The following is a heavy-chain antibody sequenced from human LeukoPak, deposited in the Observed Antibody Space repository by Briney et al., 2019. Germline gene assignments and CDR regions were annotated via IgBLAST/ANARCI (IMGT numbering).Heavy chain of an antibody. V-gene: IGHV3-23*01. CDR1: GFTFSSYE. J-gene: IGHJ4*02. CDR3: ARTHHVFWSGYLIH. D-gene: IGHD3-3*01. Sequence: SGGSLRLSCAASGFTFSSYEMNWVRQAPGKGVEWVSAISGSGGTTYYADSVRGRFTISRDNFMNTLSLQMNSLRAEDTALYYCARTHHVFWSGYLIHWGLGTLVTVSS. CDR2: ISGSGGTT.